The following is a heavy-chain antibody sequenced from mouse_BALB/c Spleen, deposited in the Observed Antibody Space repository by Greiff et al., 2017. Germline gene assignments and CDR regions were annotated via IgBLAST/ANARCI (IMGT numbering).Heavy chain of an antibody. V-gene: IGHV1-7*01. D-gene: IGHD2-14*01. Sequence: QVQLQQSGAELAKPGASVKMSCKASGYTFTSYWMHWVKQRPGQGLEWIGYINPSTGYTEYNQKFKDKATLTADKSSITAYMQLSSLTSEDSAVYYWARRRYRYDVRYYAMDYWGQGTSVTVSS. CDR1: GYTFTSYW. CDR3: ARRRYRYDVRYYAMDY. CDR2: INPSTGYT. J-gene: IGHJ4*01.